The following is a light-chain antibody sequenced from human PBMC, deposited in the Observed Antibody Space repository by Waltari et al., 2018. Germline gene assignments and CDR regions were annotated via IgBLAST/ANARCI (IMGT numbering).Light chain of an antibody. CDR2: SDT. CDR3: QVWDSNNDHAFWV. CDR1: NIGIRS. Sequence: SYVLTPPPSVSVAPGATASIACGGNNIGIRSVQWYKQKPGQGPVLVIYSDTARPSGIPERFSGSNSGNTATLTISRVEAGDEADYYCQVWDSNNDHAFWVFGGGTNLTVL. V-gene: IGLV3-21*04. J-gene: IGLJ3*02.